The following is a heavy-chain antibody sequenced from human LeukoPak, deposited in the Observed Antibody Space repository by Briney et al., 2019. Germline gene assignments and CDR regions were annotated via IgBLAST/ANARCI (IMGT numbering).Heavy chain of an antibody. CDR3: ATTVVTLADFQH. CDR2: INPNSGGT. V-gene: IGHV1-2*02. D-gene: IGHD4-23*01. CDR1: GYTFTGYY. Sequence: ASVKVSCKASGYTFTGYYMHWVRQAPGQGLEWMGWINPNSGGTNYAQKFQGRVTMTRDTSISTAYMELSRLRSDDAAVYYCATTVVTLADFQHWGQGTLVTVSS. J-gene: IGHJ1*01.